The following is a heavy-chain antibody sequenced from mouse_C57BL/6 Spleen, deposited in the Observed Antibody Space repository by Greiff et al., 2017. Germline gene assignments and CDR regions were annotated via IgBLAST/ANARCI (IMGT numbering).Heavy chain of an antibody. D-gene: IGHD2-2*01. V-gene: IGHV3-6*01. J-gene: IGHJ4*01. CDR3: ASSTTVPYYAMDY. CDR2: ISYDGSN. CDR1: GYSITSGYY. Sequence: DVKLQESGPGLVKPSQSLSLTCSVTGYSITSGYYWNWIRQFPGNKLEWMGYISYDGSNNYNPSLKNRISITRDTSKNQFFLKLNSVTTEDTATYYCASSTTVPYYAMDYWGQGTSVTVSS.